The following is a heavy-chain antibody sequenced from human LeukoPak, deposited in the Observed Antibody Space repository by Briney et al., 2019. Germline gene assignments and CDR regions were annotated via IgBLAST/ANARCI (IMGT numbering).Heavy chain of an antibody. CDR2: ISGSGGST. Sequence: GGSLRLSCAASGFTFSSYSMSWVRQAPGKGLEWVSAISGSGGSTYYADSVKGRFTISRDNSKNTLYLQMNSLRAEDTAVYYCAKGTLDYYMCPFGYWGQGTLVTVSS. V-gene: IGHV3-23*01. CDR3: AKGTLDYYMCPFGY. J-gene: IGHJ4*02. CDR1: GFTFSSYS. D-gene: IGHD3-10*01.